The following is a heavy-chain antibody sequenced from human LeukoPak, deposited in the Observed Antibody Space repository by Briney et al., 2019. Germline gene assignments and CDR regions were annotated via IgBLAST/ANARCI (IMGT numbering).Heavy chain of an antibody. CDR1: GFTFSNYY. CDR3: ARACQVVVVAGPGY. J-gene: IGHJ4*02. Sequence: PGGSLRLSCAASGFTFSNYYMSWIRQAPGKGLEWVAVIWYDGSNKYYADSVKGRFTISRDNSKNTLYLQMNSLRAEDTAVYYCARACQVVVVAGPGYWGQGTLVTVSS. CDR2: IWYDGSNK. D-gene: IGHD2-15*01. V-gene: IGHV3-33*08.